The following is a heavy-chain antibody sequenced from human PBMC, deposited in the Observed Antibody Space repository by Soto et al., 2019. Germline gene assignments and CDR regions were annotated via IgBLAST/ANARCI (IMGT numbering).Heavy chain of an antibody. V-gene: IGHV3-33*01. D-gene: IGHD3-3*01. J-gene: IGHJ6*02. CDR1: GFTFSSYG. Sequence: QPGGSLRLSCAASGFTFSSYGMHWVRQAPGKGLEWVAVIWYDGSNKYYADSVKVRFTISRDNSKNTLYLQMNSLRAEDTAVYYCARGSGGPGDRITIFGVVTYYYYGMDVWGQGTTVTVS. CDR3: ARGSGGPGDRITIFGVVTYYYYGMDV. CDR2: IWYDGSNK.